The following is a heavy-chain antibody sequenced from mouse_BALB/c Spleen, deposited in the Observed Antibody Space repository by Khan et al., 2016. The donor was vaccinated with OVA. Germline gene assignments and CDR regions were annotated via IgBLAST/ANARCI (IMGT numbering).Heavy chain of an antibody. CDR3: ARDTAANPY. J-gene: IGHJ3*01. CDR1: GFSLTSYG. CDR2: IWAGGST. Sequence: QVQLQQSGPGLVAPSQSLSITCTVSGFSLTSYGVHWVRQPPGKGLEWLGIIWAGGSTNYYSALMSRLSIIKDNSKSQVFLKTNRQKADDTAMYYCARDTAANPYRGQGTLVTVSA. D-gene: IGHD1-2*01. V-gene: IGHV2-9*02.